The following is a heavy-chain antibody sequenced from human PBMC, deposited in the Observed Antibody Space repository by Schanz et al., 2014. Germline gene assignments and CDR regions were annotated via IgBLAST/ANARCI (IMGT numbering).Heavy chain of an antibody. Sequence: QVQLVQSGSEVKKPGDSVKVSCETSGYSFTKYGINWVRQAPGQGLEWMGWISPYNGHTEYGNKFQGRFTMTTDTTTTTAYVELSSLASDDTSVFYCARGLHYGVMSSFRAYDAFDFWGQGTMVTVSP. J-gene: IGHJ3*01. D-gene: IGHD4-17*01. V-gene: IGHV1-18*01. CDR1: GYSFTKYG. CDR3: ARGLHYGVMSSFRAYDAFDF. CDR2: ISPYNGHT.